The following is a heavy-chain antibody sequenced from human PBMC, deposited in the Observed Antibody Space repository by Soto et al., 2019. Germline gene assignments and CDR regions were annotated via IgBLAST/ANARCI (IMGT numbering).Heavy chain of an antibody. J-gene: IGHJ4*02. CDR3: ARVAY. Sequence: GGSLRLSCAASGFTFTRCSMNWVRQVPGKGLEWVASISSGSSDTWYADSVKGRFIISRDNAQNSLFLQMNTLRPEDTAMYYCARVAYWGPGTQVTVSS. V-gene: IGHV3-21*01. CDR1: GFTFTRCS. CDR2: ISSGSSDT.